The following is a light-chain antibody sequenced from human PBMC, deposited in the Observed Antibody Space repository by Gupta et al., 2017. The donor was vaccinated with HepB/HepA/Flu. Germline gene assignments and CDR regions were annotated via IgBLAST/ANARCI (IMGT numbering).Light chain of an antibody. V-gene: IGLV4-69*01. CDR3: PTWSTGSWV. CDR2: GYRDGSN. CDR1: SGHSNYA. J-gene: IGLJ3*02. Sequence: QLVLTQSPSASASLGASVTLTCTLSSGHSNYAIAWHQQQTETGPPSLMMGYRDGSNTKGDGIPDCFSGAISAAAAYLTISSLQADDEYYYYSPTWSTGSWVVGGGTRMTVL.